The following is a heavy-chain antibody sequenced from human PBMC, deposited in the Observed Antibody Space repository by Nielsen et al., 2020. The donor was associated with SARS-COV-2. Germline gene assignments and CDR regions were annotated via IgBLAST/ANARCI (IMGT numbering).Heavy chain of an antibody. J-gene: IGHJ3*02. D-gene: IGHD1-26*01. CDR3: AREQPYSGSYFRDDAFDI. Sequence: SETLSLTCTVSGGSISSYYWSWIRQPPGKGLEWIGYIYYSGSTNYNPSLKSRVTISVDTSKNQFSLKLSSVTAADTAVYYCAREQPYSGSYFRDDAFDIWGQGTMVTVSS. CDR1: GGSISSYY. CDR2: IYYSGST. V-gene: IGHV4-59*01.